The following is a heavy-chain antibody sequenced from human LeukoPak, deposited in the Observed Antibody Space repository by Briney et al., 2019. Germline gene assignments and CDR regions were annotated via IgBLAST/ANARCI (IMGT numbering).Heavy chain of an antibody. V-gene: IGHV3-48*03. CDR1: GFTFSSYE. D-gene: IGHD2-15*01. Sequence: GGSLRLSCAASGFTFSSYEMNWVRQAPGKGLEWVSYISSSGSTIYYADSVKGRFTISRDNSKNTLYLQMNSLRAEDTAVYYCAKNTFPGYCSGGSCYPDYWGQGTLVTVSS. J-gene: IGHJ4*02. CDR2: ISSSGSTI. CDR3: AKNTFPGYCSGGSCYPDY.